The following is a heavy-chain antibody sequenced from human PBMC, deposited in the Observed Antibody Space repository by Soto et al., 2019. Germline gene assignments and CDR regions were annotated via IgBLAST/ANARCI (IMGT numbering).Heavy chain of an antibody. J-gene: IGHJ4*02. D-gene: IGHD2-15*01. CDR3: ARDRTFGAYCSGGSCYADY. CDR2: ISSSSSTI. V-gene: IGHV3-48*01. Sequence: GGSLRLSCAASGFTFSSYSMNWVRQAPGKGLEWVSYISSSSSTIYYADSVKGRFTISRDNAKNSLYLQMNSLRAEDTAVYYCARDRTFGAYCSGGSCYADYWGQGTLVTVSS. CDR1: GFTFSSYS.